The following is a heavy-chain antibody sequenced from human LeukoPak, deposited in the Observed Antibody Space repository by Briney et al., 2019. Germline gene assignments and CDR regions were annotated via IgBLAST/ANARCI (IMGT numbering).Heavy chain of an antibody. Sequence: SVKVSCKASGGTFSSYAISWVRQAPGQGLEWMGRIIPIFGTANYAQKFQGRVTITTDESTSTACMELSSLRSEDTAVYYCARHPNPYYYYMDVWGKGTTVTVSS. CDR2: IIPIFGTA. V-gene: IGHV1-69*05. J-gene: IGHJ6*03. CDR3: ARHPNPYYYYMDV. D-gene: IGHD1-14*01. CDR1: GGTFSSYA.